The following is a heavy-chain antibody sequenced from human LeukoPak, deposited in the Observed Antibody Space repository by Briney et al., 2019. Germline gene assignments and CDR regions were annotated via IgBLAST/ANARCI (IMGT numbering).Heavy chain of an antibody. CDR3: ARDFGGDQDY. J-gene: IGHJ4*02. Sequence: HTGGSLRLSCAASGFIVNNYWMHWVRHAPGKGLVWVSRINIDGSITSYADSVKGRFTISRDNAKNTLDLQMNSLRPEDTAVYYCARDFGGDQDYWGQGTLVTVSS. V-gene: IGHV3-74*01. CDR1: GFIVNNYW. CDR2: INIDGSIT. D-gene: IGHD2-21*01.